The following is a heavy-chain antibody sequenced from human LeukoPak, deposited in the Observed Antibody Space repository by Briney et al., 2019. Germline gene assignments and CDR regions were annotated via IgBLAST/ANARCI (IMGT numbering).Heavy chain of an antibody. J-gene: IGHJ6*03. Sequence: SETLSLTCGVSGYSISRGYYWAWIRQPPGKGLEWIGTIYHTGSTYYTPSLGSRVTISVDTSKNEFSLNLNSVTAADTAVYYCARASDNDDYSLDYFYYMDVWGEGTTVTVSS. CDR2: IYHTGST. V-gene: IGHV4-38-2*01. CDR3: ARASDNDDYSLDYFYYMDV. D-gene: IGHD4-17*01. CDR1: GYSISRGYY.